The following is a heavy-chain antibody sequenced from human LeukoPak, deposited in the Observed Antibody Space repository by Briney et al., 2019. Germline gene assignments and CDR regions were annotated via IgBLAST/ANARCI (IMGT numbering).Heavy chain of an antibody. Sequence: PGRSLRLSCAASGFTFDDYAMHWVRQAPGKGLEWVSGISWNSGSIGYADSVKGRFTISRDNAKNSLYLQMNSLRAEDTALYYCAKGYSYGYGYCFDYWGQGTLVTVSS. CDR3: AKGYSYGYGYCFDY. CDR1: GFTFDDYA. CDR2: ISWNSGSI. V-gene: IGHV3-9*01. D-gene: IGHD5-18*01. J-gene: IGHJ4*02.